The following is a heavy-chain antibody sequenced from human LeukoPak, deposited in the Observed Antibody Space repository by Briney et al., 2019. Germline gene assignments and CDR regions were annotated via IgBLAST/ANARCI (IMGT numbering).Heavy chain of an antibody. J-gene: IGHJ4*02. D-gene: IGHD3-9*01. CDR1: GFTFSDYY. CDR3: ARFGLRYFDWLPFDY. Sequence: GGSLRLSCAASGFTFSDYYMSWIRQAPGKGLEWVSYISSSSSYTNYADSVKGRFTISRDSAKNSLYLQMISLRAEDTAVYYCARFGLRYFDWLPFDYWGQGTLVTVSS. V-gene: IGHV3-11*06. CDR2: ISSSSSYT.